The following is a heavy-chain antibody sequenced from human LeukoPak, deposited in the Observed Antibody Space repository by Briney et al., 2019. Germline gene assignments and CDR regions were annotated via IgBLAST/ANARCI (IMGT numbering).Heavy chain of an antibody. CDR1: GFTFDDYA. CDR3: AKDGRYYYGSVRVYYYGMDV. V-gene: IGHV3-9*01. Sequence: GGSLRLSCAASGFTFDDYAMHWVRQAPGNGLEWVSGISWNSGSIGYADSVKGRFTISRDNAKNSLYLQMNSLRAEDTALYYCAKDGRYYYGSVRVYYYGMDVWGQGTTVTVSS. CDR2: ISWNSGSI. J-gene: IGHJ6*02. D-gene: IGHD3-10*01.